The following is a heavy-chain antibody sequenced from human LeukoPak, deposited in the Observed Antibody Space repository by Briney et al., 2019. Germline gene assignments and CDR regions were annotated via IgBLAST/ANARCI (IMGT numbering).Heavy chain of an antibody. J-gene: IGHJ4*02. CDR1: GYTFTSYY. Sequence: GASVKVSCKASGYTFTSYYIHWARQAPGQGLEWMGIMNPSGGSASYAQKFRGRVIMTTDTSTTTVYMEMSNLSSEDTAMYYCAKSRTTSSASSDYWGQGTLVTVSS. CDR2: MNPSGGSA. V-gene: IGHV1-46*01. CDR3: AKSRTTSSASSDY. D-gene: IGHD3-22*01.